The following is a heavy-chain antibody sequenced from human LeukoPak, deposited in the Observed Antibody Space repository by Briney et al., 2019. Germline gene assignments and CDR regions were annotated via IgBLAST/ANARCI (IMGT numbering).Heavy chain of an antibody. Sequence: SETLSLTCAVYGGSFSGYYWSWIRQPPGKGLEWIGEINHSGSTNYNPSLKSRVTISLDRSKNQFSLELSSVTAADTALYYCARARDAYNYYYYGMDVWGQGTTVTVSS. CDR1: GGSFSGYY. V-gene: IGHV4-34*01. CDR2: INHSGST. CDR3: ARARDAYNYYYYGMDV. J-gene: IGHJ6*02. D-gene: IGHD5-24*01.